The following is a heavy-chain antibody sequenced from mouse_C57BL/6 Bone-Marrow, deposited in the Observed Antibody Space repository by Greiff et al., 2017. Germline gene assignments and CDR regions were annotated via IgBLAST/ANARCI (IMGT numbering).Heavy chain of an antibody. CDR2: IYPRSGNT. D-gene: IGHD2-5*01. CDR3: ARSTSYYSNYAYAMDY. Sequence: QVQLKESGAELARPGASVKLSCKASGYTFTSYGISWVKQRTGQGLEWIGEIYPRSGNTYYNEKFKGKATLTADKSSSTAYMELRSLTSEDSAVYFCARSTSYYSNYAYAMDYWGQGTSVTVSS. CDR1: GYTFTSYG. V-gene: IGHV1-81*01. J-gene: IGHJ4*01.